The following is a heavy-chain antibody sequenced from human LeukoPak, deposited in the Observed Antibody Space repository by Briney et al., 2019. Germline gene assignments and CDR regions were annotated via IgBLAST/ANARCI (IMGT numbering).Heavy chain of an antibody. D-gene: IGHD3-22*01. CDR1: GFTFSSYG. J-gene: IGHJ4*02. Sequence: PGGSLRLSCAASGFTFSSYGVHWVRQAPGKGLESVAFIRYDGSNKYYADSVKGRFTISRDNSKNTLYLQMNSLRAEDTAVYYCAKDQKGYDSSGYYHTFDYWGQGTLVTVSS. CDR2: IRYDGSNK. V-gene: IGHV3-30*02. CDR3: AKDQKGYDSSGYYHTFDY.